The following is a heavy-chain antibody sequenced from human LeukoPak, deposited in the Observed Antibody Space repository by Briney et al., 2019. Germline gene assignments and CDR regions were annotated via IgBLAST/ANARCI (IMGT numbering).Heavy chain of an antibody. J-gene: IGHJ5*02. CDR3: ARDLSMADLGWFDP. D-gene: IGHD2-8*01. CDR1: GGSFSGYY. Sequence: SETLSLTCAVFGGSFSGYYWSWIRQPPGKGLEWIGEINHSGSTNYNPSLKSRVTISVDTSKNQFSLKLSSVTAADTAVYYCARDLSMADLGWFDPWGQGTLVTVSS. CDR2: INHSGST. V-gene: IGHV4-34*01.